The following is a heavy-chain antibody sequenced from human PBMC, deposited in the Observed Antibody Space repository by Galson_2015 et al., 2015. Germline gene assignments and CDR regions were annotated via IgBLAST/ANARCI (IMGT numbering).Heavy chain of an antibody. CDR1: GYSFTSYW. J-gene: IGHJ4*02. V-gene: IGHV5-51*01. CDR3: ARRVGYCTSTTCYSYIDY. D-gene: IGHD2-2*01. Sequence: QSGAEVKKPGESLKISCKGSGYSFTSYWIGWVRQMPGKGLEWMGIIYLGDSDTRYSPSFQGQVTISADKSISTAYLQWSSLKASDTAMYYCARRVGYCTSTTCYSYIDYWGQGTLVTVSS. CDR2: IYLGDSDT.